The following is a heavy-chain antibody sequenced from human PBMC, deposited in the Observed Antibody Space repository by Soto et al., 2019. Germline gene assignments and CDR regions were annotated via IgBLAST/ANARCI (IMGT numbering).Heavy chain of an antibody. J-gene: IGHJ5*02. D-gene: IGHD2-15*01. CDR2: IYYSGST. CDR1: GGSISSGGYY. V-gene: IGHV4-31*03. Sequence: QVQLQESGPGLVKPSQTLSLTCTVSGGSISSGGYYWSWIRQHPGKGLEWIGYIYYSGSTYYNPSHKRRVTIPVDTSKNQFSLKLSSVPAADTAVYYCARAPLGTVVNWFDPWGQGTLVTVSS. CDR3: ARAPLGTVVNWFDP.